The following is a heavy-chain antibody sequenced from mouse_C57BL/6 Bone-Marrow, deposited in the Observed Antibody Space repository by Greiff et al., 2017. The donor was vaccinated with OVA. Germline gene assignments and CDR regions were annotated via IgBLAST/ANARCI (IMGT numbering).Heavy chain of an antibody. CDR2: INYDGSST. D-gene: IGHD2-12*01. V-gene: IGHV5-16*01. CDR3: AREGVTDYAMDY. J-gene: IGHJ4*01. Sequence: EVQLQESEGGLVQPGSTMKLSCTASGFTFSDYYMAWVRQVPEKGLEWVANINYDGSSTYNLDSLKGRFIISSDNAKNILYLQMSSLKSEDPATDYCAREGVTDYAMDYWGQGTSVTVSS. CDR1: GFTFSDYY.